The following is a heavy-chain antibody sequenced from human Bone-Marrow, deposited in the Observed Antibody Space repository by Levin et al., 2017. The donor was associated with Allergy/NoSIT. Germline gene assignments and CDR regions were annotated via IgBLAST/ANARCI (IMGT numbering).Heavy chain of an antibody. J-gene: IGHJ5*02. CDR3: ARIGDYVGGTAA. Sequence: KVSGPTLVKPTETLTLTCTISGFSLSNSKMGVSWIRQPPGKPLEWLAHIYARDVKSYSSSLKSRLTISRDASRSQVVLTMTNMDPEDTGTYFCARIGDYVGGTAAWGQGTLVTVSS. CDR1: GFSLSNSKMG. V-gene: IGHV2-26*03. D-gene: IGHD2-21*01. CDR2: IYARDVK.